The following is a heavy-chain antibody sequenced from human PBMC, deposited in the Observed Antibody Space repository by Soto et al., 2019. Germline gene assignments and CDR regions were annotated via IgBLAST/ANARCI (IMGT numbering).Heavy chain of an antibody. Sequence: EVQLVESGGGLVKPGGSLRLSCVASGFAFSSYTINWVRQVPGKGLEWVSSISSTSATILYADSVKGRFTISRDNIKNSVYLQMNSLRAEDTAVYYCAKDIRTAVIKIDACDIWGQGTMVTVSS. V-gene: IGHV3-21*01. J-gene: IGHJ3*02. CDR3: AKDIRTAVIKIDACDI. D-gene: IGHD4-17*01. CDR1: GFAFSSYT. CDR2: ISSTSATI.